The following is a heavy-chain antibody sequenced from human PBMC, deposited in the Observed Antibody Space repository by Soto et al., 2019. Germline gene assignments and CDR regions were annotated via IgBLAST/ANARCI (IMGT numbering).Heavy chain of an antibody. J-gene: IGHJ5*02. CDR2: SSYTGNT. D-gene: IGHD6-19*01. V-gene: IGHV4-39*07. CDR1: RASLTSGNYY. CDR3: ARTRAVWFDP. Sequence: SETLSLTCTVSRASLTSGNYYWGWNRQPPGKGMQWIGSSSYTGNTYFNPSLRSRVTISFDTSKNQFSLKLTSVTAADTAVYYCARTRAVWFDPWGHGTLVT.